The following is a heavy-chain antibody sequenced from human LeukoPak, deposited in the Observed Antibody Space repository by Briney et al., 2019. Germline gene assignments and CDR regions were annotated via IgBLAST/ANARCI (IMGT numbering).Heavy chain of an antibody. V-gene: IGHV3-30*18. CDR3: AKALTPIDY. CDR1: GFTFNSYG. J-gene: IGHJ4*02. Sequence: GGSLRLSCVGSGFTFNSYGMHWVRQAPGKGLQWVAAITYDGSTRYHADSVKGRFTISRDNSKNTLYLQMNSLRAEDTAVYYCAKALTPIDYWGQGTLVTVSS. CDR2: ITYDGSTR.